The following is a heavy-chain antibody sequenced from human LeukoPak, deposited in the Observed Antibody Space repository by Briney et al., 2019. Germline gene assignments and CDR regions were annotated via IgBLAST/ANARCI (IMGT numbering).Heavy chain of an antibody. CDR1: GFTFSSYA. J-gene: IGHJ4*02. CDR3: AKQTRYFDRGSYYFDY. Sequence: GGSLRLSCAASGFTFSSYAMSWVRQAPGKGLEWVSAISGSGGSTYYADSVKGRFTISRDNSKNTLYLQMNSLRAEDTAVYYCAKQTRYFDRGSYYFDYWGQGTLVTVSS. D-gene: IGHD3-9*01. V-gene: IGHV3-23*01. CDR2: ISGSGGST.